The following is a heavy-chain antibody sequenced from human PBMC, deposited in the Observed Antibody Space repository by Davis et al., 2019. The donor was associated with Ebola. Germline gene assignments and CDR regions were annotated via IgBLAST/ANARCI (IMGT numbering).Heavy chain of an antibody. J-gene: IGHJ4*02. V-gene: IGHV5-51*01. CDR2: IYPGDSDT. Sequence: GESLKISCKGSGYSFTSYWIGWVRQMPGKGLEWMGIIYPGDSDTRYSPSSQVSADKSISTAYLQWSSLKASDTAMYYCARVGYNWNYFDYWGQGTLVTVSS. CDR1: GYSFTSYW. D-gene: IGHD1-20*01. CDR3: ARVGYNWNYFDY.